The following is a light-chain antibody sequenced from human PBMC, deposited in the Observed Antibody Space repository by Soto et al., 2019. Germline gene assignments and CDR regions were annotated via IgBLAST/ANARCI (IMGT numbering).Light chain of an antibody. Sequence: DIQMTQSPSTLSASVGDRVTITCRASQSISDSLALYQKKPGKAPKLLIYEASTLKSGVPSRFSGSRSGTEYTLPISSRQPDDFAIYYCQQYNGYWTFRQGTKVELK. J-gene: IGKJ1*01. CDR3: QQYNGYWT. V-gene: IGKV1-5*03. CDR2: EAS. CDR1: QSISDS.